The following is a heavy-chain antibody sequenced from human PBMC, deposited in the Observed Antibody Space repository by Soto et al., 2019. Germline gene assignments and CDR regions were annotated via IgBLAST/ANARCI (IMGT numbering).Heavy chain of an antibody. J-gene: IGHJ4*02. D-gene: IGHD1-26*01. CDR3: ARDTAGVVGGTGVDY. CDR1: GDSISSGGYY. V-gene: IGHV4-31*03. Sequence: QVQLQESGPGLVKPSQTLSLTCTVSGDSISSGGYYWSWIRQHPGKGLEWIAYIYYSGSTYYNPSLKSRVTRSVDTSKNQFSLRLSSVSAAVTAVYYCARDTAGVVGGTGVDYWGQGTLVTVSS. CDR2: IYYSGST.